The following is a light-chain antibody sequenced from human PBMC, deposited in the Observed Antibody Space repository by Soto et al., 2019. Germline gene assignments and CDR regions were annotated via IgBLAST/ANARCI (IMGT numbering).Light chain of an antibody. CDR1: QNIITY. CDR2: AAS. J-gene: IGKJ5*01. CDR3: QQGYDTPIP. Sequence: DIEMTQSPSSLSASVGDRVTITCRASQNIITYLNWYQQKPGQAPKFLIYAASSLQSGVPSRFSGRGSGTDFTLTITNLHPEDFATYFCQQGYDTPIPFGQGRLLEI. V-gene: IGKV1-39*01.